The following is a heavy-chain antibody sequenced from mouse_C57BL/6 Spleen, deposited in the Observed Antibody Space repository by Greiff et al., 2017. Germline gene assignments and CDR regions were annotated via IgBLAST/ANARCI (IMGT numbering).Heavy chain of an antibody. J-gene: IGHJ2*01. CDR1: GYSFTDYN. CDR2: INPNYGTT. Sequence: VQLQQSGPELVKPGASVKISCKASGYSFTDYNMNWVKQSHGKSLEWIGVINPNYGTTSYNQKFKGKATLTVDQSSSTSYMQLNSLHSEDSSVYYCAKDYGSSFDYWGQGTTLTVAS. V-gene: IGHV1-39*01. D-gene: IGHD1-1*01. CDR3: AKDYGSSFDY.